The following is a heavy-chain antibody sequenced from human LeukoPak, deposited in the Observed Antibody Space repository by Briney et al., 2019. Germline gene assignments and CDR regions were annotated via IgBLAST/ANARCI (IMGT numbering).Heavy chain of an antibody. Sequence: GGSLRLSCAASGFTFDEYGMSWVRQAPGKGLEGVGGINWTGEGRGYTDTVKGQFTISRDNAKISLYLQINSLRVEDTALYYCARVQREVMWYYFDYWGQGTLVTVSS. CDR1: GFTFDEYG. CDR2: INWTGEGR. J-gene: IGHJ4*02. V-gene: IGHV3-20*04. CDR3: ARVQREVMWYYFDY. D-gene: IGHD1-1*01.